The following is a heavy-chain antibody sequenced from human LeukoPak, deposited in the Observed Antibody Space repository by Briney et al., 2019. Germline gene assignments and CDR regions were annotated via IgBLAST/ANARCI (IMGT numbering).Heavy chain of an antibody. CDR3: ARVGKDCRDFDN. Sequence: GGSLRLSCAASGFTFSVYWMTWVRQAPGKGLGWVANIIGGGDLKYYVDSVKGRFTISRDNTKNSLYLQMTSLRAEDTALYICARVGKDCRDFDNWGQGTLVTVSS. V-gene: IGHV3-7*01. CDR1: GFTFSVYW. CDR2: IIGGGDLK. J-gene: IGHJ4*02. D-gene: IGHD2-21*01.